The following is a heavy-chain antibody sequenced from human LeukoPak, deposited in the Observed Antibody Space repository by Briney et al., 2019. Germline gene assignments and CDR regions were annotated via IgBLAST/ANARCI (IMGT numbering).Heavy chain of an antibody. D-gene: IGHD6-13*01. CDR1: GGSISSSSYY. V-gene: IGHV4-39*01. Sequence: PSETLSLTCTVSGGSISSSSYYWGWIRQPPGQGLEWIGSIYYSGSTYYNPSLKSRVTISVDTSKNQFSLKLSSVTAADTAVYYCARGSSWRVFDYWGQGTLVTVSS. J-gene: IGHJ4*02. CDR3: ARGSSWRVFDY. CDR2: IYYSGST.